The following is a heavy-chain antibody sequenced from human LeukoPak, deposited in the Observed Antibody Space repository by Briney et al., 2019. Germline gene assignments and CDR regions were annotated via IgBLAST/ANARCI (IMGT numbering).Heavy chain of an antibody. J-gene: IGHJ4*02. CDR1: GYTFTSYG. D-gene: IGHD6-13*01. CDR3: ARDLPYSSSWESIDY. V-gene: IGHV1-18*01. CDR2: ISTYNGNT. Sequence: ASVKVSCKASGYTFTSYGIIWVRQAPGQGLEWIGWISTYNGNTDYAQKIQGRVTMTTDTSTSTAYMELRSLRSDGTAVYYCARDLPYSSSWESIDYWGQGTMVTVSS.